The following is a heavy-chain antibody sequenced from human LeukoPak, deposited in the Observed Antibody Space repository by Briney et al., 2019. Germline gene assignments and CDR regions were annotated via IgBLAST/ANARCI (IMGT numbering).Heavy chain of an antibody. V-gene: IGHV4-4*07. Sequence: PSETLSLTCTVSGGSISSYYWSWTRQPAGKGLEWIGRIYTSGSTNYNPSLKSRVTMSVDTSKNQFSLKLSSVTAADTAVYYCARGRRYYGSGSSYGMDVWGQGTTVTVSS. D-gene: IGHD3-10*01. CDR2: IYTSGST. J-gene: IGHJ6*02. CDR1: GGSISSYY. CDR3: ARGRRYYGSGSSYGMDV.